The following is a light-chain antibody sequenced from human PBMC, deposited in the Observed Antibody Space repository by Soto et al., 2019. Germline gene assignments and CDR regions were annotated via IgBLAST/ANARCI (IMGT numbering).Light chain of an antibody. V-gene: IGKV3-20*01. J-gene: IGKJ1*01. Sequence: EIVVTQSPGTLSLSPGERATLSCRASQRVSNNYLAWYQQKPGQAPRLLIYGASNRATGIPDRSSGSVSGTVITLTLTRLEPEDFAGSYCQHQGHSGTSGKGNKVEIE. CDR2: GAS. CDR3: QHQGHSGT. CDR1: QRVSNNY.